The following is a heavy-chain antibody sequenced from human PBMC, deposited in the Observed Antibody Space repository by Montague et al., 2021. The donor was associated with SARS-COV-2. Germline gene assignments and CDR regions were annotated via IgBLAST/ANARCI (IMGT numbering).Heavy chain of an antibody. J-gene: IGHJ4*02. Sequence: SETLSLTCSVSGFSISSGFYWAWIRQSPGKGPEWIGTVYHSGYTHYNPSLKGRVTVSIDTSKNQFSLTVTSVTAVDTAVYFCARRGYTGSDYFDYWGQGTPVTVFS. D-gene: IGHD5-12*01. CDR3: ARRGYTGSDYFDY. V-gene: IGHV4-38-2*01. CDR1: GFSISSGFY. CDR2: VYHSGYT.